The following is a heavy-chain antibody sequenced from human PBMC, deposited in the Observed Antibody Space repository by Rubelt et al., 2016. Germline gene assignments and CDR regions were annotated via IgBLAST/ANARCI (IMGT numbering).Heavy chain of an antibody. J-gene: IGHJ6*02. D-gene: IGHD2-8*01. CDR1: GYPFTSYG. Sequence: QVQLVQSGAEVKKPGASVKVSCKASGYPFTSYGISWVRQAPGHGLEWMGWISAYNGNTNYAQKLQVRGTMATEPSTSADYMELRGLRSDDTAVYYWAREGVKGSRKDGMDVWGQGTTVTVSS. CDR3: AREGVKGSRKDGMDV. CDR2: ISAYNGNT. V-gene: IGHV1-18*01.